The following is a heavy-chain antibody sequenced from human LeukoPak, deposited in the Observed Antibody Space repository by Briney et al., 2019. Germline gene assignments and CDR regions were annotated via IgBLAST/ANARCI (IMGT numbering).Heavy chain of an antibody. D-gene: IGHD4-17*01. CDR1: GFTFTSSA. CDR2: IVVGSGNT. V-gene: IGHV1-58*02. Sequence: SVKVSCKASGFTFTSSAMQWVRQARGQRLEWIGWIVVGSGNTNYAQKFQERVTITRDMSTSTAYMELSSLRSEDTAVYYCARYSGLYGDYYFDYWGQGTLVTVSS. J-gene: IGHJ4*02. CDR3: ARYSGLYGDYYFDY.